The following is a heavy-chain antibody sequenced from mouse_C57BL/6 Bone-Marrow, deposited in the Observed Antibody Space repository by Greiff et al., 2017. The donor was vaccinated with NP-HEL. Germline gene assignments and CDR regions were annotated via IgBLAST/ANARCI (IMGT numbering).Heavy chain of an antibody. V-gene: IGHV14-4*01. Sequence: DVKLVESGAELVRPGASVKLSCTASGFNIKDDYMHWVKQRPEQGLEWIGWIDPENGDTEYASKFQGKATITADTSSNTAYLQLSSLTSEDTAVYYCTTSDVDYWGQGTTLTVSS. CDR1: GFNIKDDY. CDR2: IDPENGDT. J-gene: IGHJ2*01. CDR3: TTSDVDY.